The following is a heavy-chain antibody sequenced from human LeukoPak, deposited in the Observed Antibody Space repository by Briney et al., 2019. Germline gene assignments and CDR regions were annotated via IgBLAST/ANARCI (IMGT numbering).Heavy chain of an antibody. Sequence: GASVKVSCKASGYTFTDYYMHWVRQAPGQGLEWMGWINPNSGGTNYAQKFQDWVTMTRDTSISTAYMELSRLRSDDTAVCYCARGNDVDYWGQGTLVTVSS. CDR2: INPNSGGT. J-gene: IGHJ4*02. D-gene: IGHD1-1*01. CDR3: ARGNDVDY. CDR1: GYTFTDYY. V-gene: IGHV1-2*04.